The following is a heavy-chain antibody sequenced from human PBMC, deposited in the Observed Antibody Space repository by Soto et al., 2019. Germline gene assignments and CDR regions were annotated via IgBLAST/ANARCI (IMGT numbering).Heavy chain of an antibody. J-gene: IGHJ4*02. CDR3: ARDFDVLRFLEWLSPFDY. CDR2: ISAYNGNT. D-gene: IGHD3-3*01. Sequence: ASVKFSCKASGYTFTSYGISWVRQAPGQGLEWMGWISAYNGNTNYAQKLQGRVTMTTDTSTSTAYMELRSLRSDDTAVYYCARDFDVLRFLEWLSPFDYWGQGTLVTVSS. CDR1: GYTFTSYG. V-gene: IGHV1-18*01.